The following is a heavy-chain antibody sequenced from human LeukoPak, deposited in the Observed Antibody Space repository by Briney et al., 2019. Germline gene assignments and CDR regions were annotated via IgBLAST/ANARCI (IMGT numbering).Heavy chain of an antibody. D-gene: IGHD3-22*01. CDR1: GFTFSSYW. J-gene: IGHJ3*02. CDR3: AKDRGGAYYESSVDI. V-gene: IGHV3-7*01. Sequence: GGSLRLSCAASGFTFSSYWMTWVRQAPGKGLEWVAKIKQDGSEKYYVDSVKGRFTISRDNAKNSLYLQMNSLRAEDTAVYYCAKDRGGAYYESSVDIWGQGTMVTVSS. CDR2: IKQDGSEK.